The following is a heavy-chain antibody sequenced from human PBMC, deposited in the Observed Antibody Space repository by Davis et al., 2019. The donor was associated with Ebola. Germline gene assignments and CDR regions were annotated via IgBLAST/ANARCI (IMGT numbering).Heavy chain of an antibody. Sequence: SQTLSLTCTVSGGSISSSSYYWGWIRQPPGKGLEWIGSIYYSGSTYYNPSLKSRVTISVDTSKNQFSLKLSSVTAADTAVYYCARQGLRFLEWLHHNDAFDIWGQGTMVTVSS. CDR2: IYYSGST. CDR1: GGSISSSSYY. V-gene: IGHV4-39*01. CDR3: ARQGLRFLEWLHHNDAFDI. J-gene: IGHJ3*02. D-gene: IGHD3-3*01.